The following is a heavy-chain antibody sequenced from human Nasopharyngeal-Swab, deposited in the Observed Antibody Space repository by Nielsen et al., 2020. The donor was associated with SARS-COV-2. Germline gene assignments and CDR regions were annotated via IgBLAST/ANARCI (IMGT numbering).Heavy chain of an antibody. V-gene: IGHV4-30-2*01. CDR3: ASGGAPYYFDY. CDR2: IYHSGST. D-gene: IGHD3-16*01. CDR1: GGSISSGGYS. J-gene: IGHJ4*02. Sequence: SETLSLTCAVSGGSISSGGYSWSWIRQPPGKGLEWIGYIYHSGSTYYNPSLKSRVTISVDTSKNQFSLKLSSVTAADTAVYYCASGGAPYYFDYWGQGTLVTVSS.